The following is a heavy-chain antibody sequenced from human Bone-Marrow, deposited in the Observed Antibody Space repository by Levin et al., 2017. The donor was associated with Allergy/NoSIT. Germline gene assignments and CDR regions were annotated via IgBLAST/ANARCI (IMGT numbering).Heavy chain of an antibody. CDR3: LKETHKWMATTPFDT. CDR2: IYHSGTT. D-gene: IGHD5-24*01. CDR1: NFSIDKGYF. Sequence: SETLSLTCTVSNFSIDKGYFWGWIRQPPGKELEWIASIYHSGTTHYNPSLKSRISMSVDRSKNQFSLKLTSVTAADTAVYYCLKETHKWMATTPFDTWGQGTLITVSS. V-gene: IGHV4-38-2*02. J-gene: IGHJ4*02.